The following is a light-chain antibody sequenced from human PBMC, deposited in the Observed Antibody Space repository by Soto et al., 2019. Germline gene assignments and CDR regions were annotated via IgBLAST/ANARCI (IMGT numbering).Light chain of an antibody. CDR2: GAS. J-gene: IGKJ1*01. V-gene: IGKV3-15*01. CDR1: QSVNNN. Sequence: ETLMTQSPATLSVSPGEIATLYFRASQSVNNNLAWYQQKLGQAPRVLIYGASTRATGIPARFTGSGSGTEFILTITSLQPDDFATYYCQQYNSYSFGQGTKVDIK. CDR3: QQYNSYS.